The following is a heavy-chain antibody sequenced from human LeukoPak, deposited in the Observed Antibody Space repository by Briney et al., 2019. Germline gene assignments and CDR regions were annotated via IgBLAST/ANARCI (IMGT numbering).Heavy chain of an antibody. CDR2: FDPEDGET. CDR3: ATAKGMDYFDY. V-gene: IGHV1-24*01. CDR1: GYTLTELS. J-gene: IGHJ4*02. Sequence: GASVKVSCKVSGYTLTELSMHWVRQAPGKGLEWMGGFDPEDGETIYAQKFQGRVTMTEGTSTDTAYMELSSLRSEDTAVYYCATAKGMDYFDYWGQGTLVTVSS. D-gene: IGHD2-8*01.